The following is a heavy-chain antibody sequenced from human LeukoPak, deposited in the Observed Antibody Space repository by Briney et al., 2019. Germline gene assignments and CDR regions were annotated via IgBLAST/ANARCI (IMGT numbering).Heavy chain of an antibody. CDR2: IYHSGNT. J-gene: IGHJ4*02. Sequence: ASETLSLTCAVYGGSFSGYYWSWIRQPPGKGLEWIGEIYHSGNTNYNPPLKSRVTISFDKSKNQFSLKLSSVTAADTAVYYCARNIFGVVTPLYFDYWGQGTLVTVSS. D-gene: IGHD3-3*01. CDR3: ARNIFGVVTPLYFDY. V-gene: IGHV4-34*01. CDR1: GGSFSGYY.